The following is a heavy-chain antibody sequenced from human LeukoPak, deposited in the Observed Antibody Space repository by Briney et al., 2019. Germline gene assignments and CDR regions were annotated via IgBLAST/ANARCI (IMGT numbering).Heavy chain of an antibody. J-gene: IGHJ2*01. D-gene: IGHD5-18*01. V-gene: IGHV3-30-3*02. CDR3: AKPGRNSEYSYDPWYFDL. Sequence: GGSLRLSCAASGFTFSSYAMHWVRQAPGKGLEWVAVISYDGSNKYYADSVKGRFTISRDNSKNTLYLQMNSLRTEDTAVYYCAKPGRNSEYSYDPWYFDLWGRGTLVTVSS. CDR2: ISYDGSNK. CDR1: GFTFSSYA.